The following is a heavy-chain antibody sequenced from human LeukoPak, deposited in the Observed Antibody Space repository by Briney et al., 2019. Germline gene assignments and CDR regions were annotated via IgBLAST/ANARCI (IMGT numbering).Heavy chain of an antibody. J-gene: IGHJ4*02. CDR1: GFTFSSYA. Sequence: GGSLRLSCSASGFTFSSYAMHWVRQAPGKGLEYVSAISSDGGRTYYADSVKGRFTISRDNSKNTLYLQMSSLRAEDTAVYSCVTGVGSTPPLVDYWGQGTLVSVSS. V-gene: IGHV3-64D*09. CDR2: ISSDGGRT. CDR3: VTGVGSTPPLVDY. D-gene: IGHD1-26*01.